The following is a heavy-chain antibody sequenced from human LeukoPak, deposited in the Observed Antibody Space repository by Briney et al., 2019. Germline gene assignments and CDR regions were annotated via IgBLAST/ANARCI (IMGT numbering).Heavy chain of an antibody. D-gene: IGHD3-3*01. CDR1: GGSISSGSYY. Sequence: NPSQTLSLTCTVSGGSISSGSYYWSWIRQPAGKGLEWIGRIYTSGSTNYNPSLKSRVTISVDTSKNQFSLKLSSVTAADTAVYYCARENAIFAYAFDIWGQGTMVTVSS. CDR3: ARENAIFAYAFDI. V-gene: IGHV4-61*02. J-gene: IGHJ3*02. CDR2: IYTSGST.